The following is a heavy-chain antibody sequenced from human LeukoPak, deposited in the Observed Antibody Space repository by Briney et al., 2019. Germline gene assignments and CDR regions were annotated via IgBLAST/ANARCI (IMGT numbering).Heavy chain of an antibody. V-gene: IGHV4-59*12. CDR1: GGTISSYY. Sequence: SETLSLTCTVSGGTISSYYWSWIRQPPGEGLEWIGYIYYSGTTNYNPSLKSRVTISVDTSKNQFSLKLSSVTAADTAVYYCARGSPSQWLVMDNEFNDAFDIWGQGTMVTVSS. J-gene: IGHJ3*02. CDR3: ARGSPSQWLVMDNEFNDAFDI. CDR2: IYYSGTT. D-gene: IGHD6-19*01.